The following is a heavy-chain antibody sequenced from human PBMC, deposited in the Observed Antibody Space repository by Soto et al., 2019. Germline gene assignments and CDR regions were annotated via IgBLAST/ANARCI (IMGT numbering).Heavy chain of an antibody. CDR1: GFSFSDYW. J-gene: IGHJ4*02. D-gene: IGHD3-22*01. Sequence: EVHLVESGGELVHPGGSLRLSCAASGFSFSDYWMSWVRQAPGKGLEWVTTIKQDETEKYYVDSVKGRFTVSRDNAKSSLYLQMNSLRPEDTAMYYCARGDYFDRRFDYWGQGTLVTVSS. V-gene: IGHV3-7*03. CDR3: ARGDYFDRRFDY. CDR2: IKQDETEK.